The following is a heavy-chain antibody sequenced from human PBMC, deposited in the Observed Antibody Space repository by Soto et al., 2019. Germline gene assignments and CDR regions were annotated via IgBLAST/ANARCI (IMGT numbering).Heavy chain of an antibody. D-gene: IGHD3-16*01. V-gene: IGHV4-30-4*01. Sequence: QVQLQESGPGLVKPSQTLSLTCTVSGGSISSGDYYWSWIRQPPGKGLEWIGYIYYSGSTYYNPSLKSRVTISLDTSKNQFPLKLSSVTAADTAVYDCASHDYAHYGMDVWGQGTTVTVSS. CDR3: ASHDYAHYGMDV. CDR1: GGSISSGDYY. CDR2: IYYSGST. J-gene: IGHJ6*02.